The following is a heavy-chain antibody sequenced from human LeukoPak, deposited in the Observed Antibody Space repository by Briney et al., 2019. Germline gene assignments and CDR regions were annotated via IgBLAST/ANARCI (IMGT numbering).Heavy chain of an antibody. D-gene: IGHD2-21*02. CDR3: VRRSTASFDY. J-gene: IGHJ4*02. V-gene: IGHV3-23*01. Sequence: GGSLRLSCAASGFTFSSYAMSWVRQAPGKGLEWVSAISGSGGSTYYADSVKGRFTISRDNSKNTLYLQMSSLRIEDTAIYYCVRRSTASFDYWGQGTLVTVSS. CDR1: GFTFSSYA. CDR2: ISGSGGST.